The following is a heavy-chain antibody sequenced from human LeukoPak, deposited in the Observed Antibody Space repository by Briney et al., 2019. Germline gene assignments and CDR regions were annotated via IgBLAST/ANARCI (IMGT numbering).Heavy chain of an antibody. D-gene: IGHD3-22*01. Sequence: ASVKVSCKASGYSFIGYYMHWVRQAPGQGLEWMGWINPNSGGTNYAQKFQGRVTMTRDTSISTAYMELSRLRSDDTAVYYCARDRPSTPAARTSYDSSGYTDYWGQGTLVTVSS. CDR2: INPNSGGT. J-gene: IGHJ4*02. CDR1: GYSFIGYY. V-gene: IGHV1-2*02. CDR3: ARDRPSTPAARTSYDSSGYTDY.